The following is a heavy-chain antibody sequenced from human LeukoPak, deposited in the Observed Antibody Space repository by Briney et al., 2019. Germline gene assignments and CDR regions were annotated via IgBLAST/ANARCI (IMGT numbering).Heavy chain of an antibody. V-gene: IGHV3-9*01. Sequence: GRSLRLSCAASGFTFDDYAMHWVRQAPGKGLEWVSGISWYSGSIGYADSVKGRFTISRDNAKNSLYLQMNSLRAEDTALYYCAEGVVVVPAAIYYGMDVWGQGTTVTVSS. CDR3: AEGVVVVPAAIYYGMDV. CDR2: ISWYSGSI. D-gene: IGHD2-2*02. CDR1: GFTFDDYA. J-gene: IGHJ6*02.